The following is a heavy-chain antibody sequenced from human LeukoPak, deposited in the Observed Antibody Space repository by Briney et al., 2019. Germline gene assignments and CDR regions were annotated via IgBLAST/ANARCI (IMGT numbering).Heavy chain of an antibody. CDR3: AKEFSAAAYYFHY. J-gene: IGHJ4*02. D-gene: IGHD6-25*01. CDR1: GFTFSTYG. V-gene: IGHV3-33*06. CDR2: IWYDGSNK. Sequence: GGSLRLSCAASGFTFSTYGMHWVRQAPGKGLEWVAVIWYDGSNKYYADSVKGRFTISRDNSKNTLFLRMNSLRAEDTAVYYCAKEFSAAAYYFHYWGQGTLVTVSS.